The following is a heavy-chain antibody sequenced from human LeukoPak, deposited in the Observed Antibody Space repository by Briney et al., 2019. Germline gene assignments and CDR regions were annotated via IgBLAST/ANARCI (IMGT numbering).Heavy chain of an antibody. V-gene: IGHV3-23*01. CDR1: GFTFSSYA. CDR2: ISGSGGST. Sequence: GGSLRLSCVVSGFTFSSYAMSWVRQAPGKGLEWVSGISGSGGSTYYADSVKGRFTISRDNSKNTLYLQMNSLRAEDTAVYYCAKVISEIYTYGPFDHWGQGTLVTVSS. CDR3: AKVISEIYTYGPFDH. J-gene: IGHJ4*02. D-gene: IGHD5-18*01.